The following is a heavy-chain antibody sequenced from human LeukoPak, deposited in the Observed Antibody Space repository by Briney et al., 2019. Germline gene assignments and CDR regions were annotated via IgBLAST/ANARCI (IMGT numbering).Heavy chain of an antibody. J-gene: IGHJ5*02. CDR2: TYYRSKWYN. Sequence: SQTLSLTCAISGDSVASNSAAWNWIRQSPSRGLEWLGRTYYRSKWYNDYAVSMKSRITINPDTSKNQFSLQLNSVTPEDTAVYYCAREPKEVVAASPGGWFDPWGQGTLVTVSS. CDR3: AREPKEVVAASPGGWFDP. V-gene: IGHV6-1*01. CDR1: GDSVASNSAA. D-gene: IGHD2-15*01.